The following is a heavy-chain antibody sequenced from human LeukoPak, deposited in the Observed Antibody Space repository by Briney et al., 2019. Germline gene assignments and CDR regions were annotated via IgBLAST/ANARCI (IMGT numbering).Heavy chain of an antibody. Sequence: SETLSLTCTVSGGSISNYYWSWIRQPPGKGLEWIGYIYYSGSTNYNPSLKSRVTISVDTSKNQFSLKLSSVTAADTAVYYCARGWGIAAAGKHFDYWGQGTLVTVSS. CDR1: GGSISNYY. CDR2: IYYSGST. V-gene: IGHV4-59*01. CDR3: ARGWGIAAAGKHFDY. D-gene: IGHD6-13*01. J-gene: IGHJ4*02.